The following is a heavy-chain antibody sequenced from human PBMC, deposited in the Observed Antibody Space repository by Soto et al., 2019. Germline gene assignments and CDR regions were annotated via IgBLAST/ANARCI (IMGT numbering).Heavy chain of an antibody. D-gene: IGHD2-2*01. V-gene: IGHV4-39*01. CDR1: GGSISSSSYY. CDR3: ARQDIVVVPALTNHRNWFDP. Sequence: SETLSLTCTVSGGSISSSSYYWGWIRQPPGKGLEWIGSIYYSGSTYYNPSLKSRVTISVDTSKNQFSLKLSSVTAADTAVYYCARQDIVVVPALTNHRNWFDPWGQGTLVTVSS. J-gene: IGHJ5*02. CDR2: IYYSGST.